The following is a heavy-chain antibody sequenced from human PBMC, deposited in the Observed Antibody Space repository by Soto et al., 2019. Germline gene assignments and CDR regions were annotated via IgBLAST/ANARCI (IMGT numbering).Heavy chain of an antibody. CDR3: GRDNGHPGHNYAMDV. J-gene: IGHJ6*02. V-gene: IGHV3-11*01. Sequence: GGSLRLSCAASGFSFSDSYMSWIRQVPGKGLEWLSYISFSGDIAYYADSVEGRFTVSRDNAKNSLYLQMNSLRVDDTAVYYCGRDNGHPGHNYAMDVWGQGTTVTVSS. D-gene: IGHD2-8*01. CDR2: ISFSGDIA. CDR1: GFSFSDSY.